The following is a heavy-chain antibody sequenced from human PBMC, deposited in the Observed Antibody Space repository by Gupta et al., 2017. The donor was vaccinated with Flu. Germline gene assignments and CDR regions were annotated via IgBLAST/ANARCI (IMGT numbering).Heavy chain of an antibody. Sequence: QVQLVESGGGVVQPGRSLRPSCAASGFTFSSYGMHWVRQAPGKGLEWVAVIWYDGSNKYYADSVKGRFTISRDNSKNTLYLQMNSLRAEDTAVYYCARERIAAAGTISYYYGMDVWGQGTTVTVSS. CDR2: IWYDGSNK. CDR3: ARERIAAAGTISYYYGMDV. J-gene: IGHJ6*02. V-gene: IGHV3-33*01. CDR1: GFTFSSYG. D-gene: IGHD6-13*01.